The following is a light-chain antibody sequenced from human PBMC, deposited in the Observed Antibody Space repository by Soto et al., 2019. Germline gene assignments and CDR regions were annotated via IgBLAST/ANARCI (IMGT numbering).Light chain of an antibody. CDR3: LQSYTSPWT. V-gene: IGKV1-39*01. CDR2: AAT. CDR1: QSISTS. Sequence: DIQMTQSPSSLSASVGDRVTITCRASQSISTSLNWYQQKPGKAPKLLIYAATTLQSGVPLRFNGSGSGTDFTLTISSLQSEDFATYYCLQSYTSPWTFGHGTKVEIK. J-gene: IGKJ1*01.